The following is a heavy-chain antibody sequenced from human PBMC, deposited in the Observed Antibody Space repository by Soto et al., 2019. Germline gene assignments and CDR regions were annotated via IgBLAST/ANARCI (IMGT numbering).Heavy chain of an antibody. Sequence: QVQLQQWGAGLLKPSETLSLTSAAYGGPFSGYYWSWIRHPPGKGLEWIGEINHSGSTNYNPSLKSRVTISVDTSKNHFSLKLSSVTAADTAVYYCAQLTGPWGQGTLVTVSS. J-gene: IGHJ4*02. CDR2: INHSGST. D-gene: IGHD5-18*01. CDR3: AQLTGP. V-gene: IGHV4-34*01. CDR1: GGPFSGYY.